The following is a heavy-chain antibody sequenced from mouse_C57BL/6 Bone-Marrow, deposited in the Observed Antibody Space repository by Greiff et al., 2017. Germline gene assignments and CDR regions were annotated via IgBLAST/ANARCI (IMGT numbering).Heavy chain of an antibody. J-gene: IGHJ3*01. D-gene: IGHD1-1*01. CDR2: ISYDGSN. CDR3: ASEGYYGSSY. CDR1: GYSITSGYY. Sequence: DVQLVESGPGLVKPSQSLSLTCSVTGYSITSGYYWNWIRQFPGNKLEWMGHISYDGSNNYNPPLKNRTSITRDTSKNQFFLKLNSVTTEDTATNLCASEGYYGSSYWGQGTLVTVSA. V-gene: IGHV3-6*01.